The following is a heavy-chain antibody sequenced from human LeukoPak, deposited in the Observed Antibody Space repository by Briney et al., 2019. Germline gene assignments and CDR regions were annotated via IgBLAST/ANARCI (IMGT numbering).Heavy chain of an antibody. D-gene: IGHD1-26*01. Sequence: ASVRVSCTASGYTFTTYGVSWVRQAPGQGLEWMGWINPYNGNTNSAQKLQGRVSMTTDTSTSAAYMELSSLRSDDTAVYYCARDNSGSYFDYWGQGTLVTVSS. V-gene: IGHV1-18*01. CDR3: ARDNSGSYFDY. CDR1: GYTFTTYG. CDR2: INPYNGNT. J-gene: IGHJ4*02.